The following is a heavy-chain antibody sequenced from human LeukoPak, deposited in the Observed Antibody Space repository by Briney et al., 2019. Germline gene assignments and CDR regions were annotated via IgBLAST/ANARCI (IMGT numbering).Heavy chain of an antibody. J-gene: IGHJ4*02. D-gene: IGHD6-13*01. Sequence: GGSLRLSCAASGITFTSYAMCWVRQAPGKGLEWVSCVRGSDGATFYPESVKGRFTVSRDTPRNTVYLEMNTLRAEDTAVYYCAKGGYSTSWRNYFDYWGQGALVTVSS. CDR2: VRGSDGAT. CDR3: AKGGYSTSWRNYFDY. CDR1: GITFTSYA. V-gene: IGHV3-23*01.